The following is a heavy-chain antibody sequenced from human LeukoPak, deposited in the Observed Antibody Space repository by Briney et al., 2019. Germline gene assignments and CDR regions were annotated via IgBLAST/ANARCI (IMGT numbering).Heavy chain of an antibody. CDR2: ISSSSSTI. V-gene: IGHV3-48*01. CDR3: ARGSDTAMVRDDAFDI. J-gene: IGHJ3*02. CDR1: GFTFSSYS. Sequence: GGSLRLSCAASGFTFSSYSMNWVRQAPGKGLEWVSYISSSSSTIYYADSVKGRFTISRDNAKNSLYLQMNSLRAEDTAVYYCARGSDTAMVRDDAFDIWGQGTMVTVSS. D-gene: IGHD5-18*01.